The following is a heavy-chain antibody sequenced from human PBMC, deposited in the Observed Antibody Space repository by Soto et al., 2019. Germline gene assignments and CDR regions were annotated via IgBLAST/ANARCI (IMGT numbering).Heavy chain of an antibody. J-gene: IGHJ4*02. Sequence: GGSLRLSCAASGFTFSSYGMHWVRQAPGKGLEWVAVIWYDGSNKYYADSVKGRFTISRDNSKNTLYLQMNSLRAEDTAVYYSARENYYDSSGYFGYWGQGTLVTVSS. CDR2: IWYDGSNK. CDR3: ARENYYDSSGYFGY. D-gene: IGHD3-22*01. CDR1: GFTFSSYG. V-gene: IGHV3-33*01.